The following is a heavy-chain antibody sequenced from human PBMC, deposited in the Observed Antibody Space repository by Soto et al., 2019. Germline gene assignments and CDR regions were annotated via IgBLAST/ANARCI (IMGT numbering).Heavy chain of an antibody. V-gene: IGHV1-3*01. CDR2: ISAGNGNT. Sequence: ASVKVSCKASGYTFTSYARHWVRQAPGQRLEWMGWISAGNGNTKYSQKFQGRVTITRDTSASTAYMELSSLRSEDTAVYYCARAPYYDSSGSFDYWGQGTLVTVSS. CDR3: ARAPYYDSSGSFDY. D-gene: IGHD3-22*01. J-gene: IGHJ4*02. CDR1: GYTFTSYA.